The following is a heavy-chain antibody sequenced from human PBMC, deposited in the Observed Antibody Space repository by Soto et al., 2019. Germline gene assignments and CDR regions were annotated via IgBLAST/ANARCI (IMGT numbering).Heavy chain of an antibody. CDR3: GATTGFDY. Sequence: QVQLVESGGGVVQPGRSLRLSCAASGFTFSSYAMHWVRQAPGKGLEWVAVISYDGSNKYYADSVKGRFTISRDNSKTTLYLQMTSLRAEDRLVYYCGATTGFDYWGQGTLVIVSS. V-gene: IGHV3-30-3*01. CDR2: ISYDGSNK. D-gene: IGHD1-26*01. J-gene: IGHJ4*02. CDR1: GFTFSSYA.